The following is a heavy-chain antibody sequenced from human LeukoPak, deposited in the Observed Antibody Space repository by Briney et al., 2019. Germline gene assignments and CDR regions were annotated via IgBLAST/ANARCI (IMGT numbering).Heavy chain of an antibody. V-gene: IGHV3-15*01. Sequence: GGSLRLSCAASGFTFSNAWMSWVRQAPGKGKEWVGRIKSKTDGGTTDYAAPVKGRFTISRDDSKNTLYLQMNSLKTEDTAVYYCTTGTPDHTTSWTTVYFDYWGQGTLVTVSS. CDR1: GFTFSNAW. CDR3: TTGTPDHTTSWTTVYFDY. J-gene: IGHJ4*02. CDR2: IKSKTDGGTT. D-gene: IGHD4-17*01.